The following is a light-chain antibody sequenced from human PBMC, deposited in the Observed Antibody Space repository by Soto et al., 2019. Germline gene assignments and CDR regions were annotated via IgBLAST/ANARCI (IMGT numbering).Light chain of an antibody. Sequence: QSVLTQPPSVSGAPGQRVTISCTGSSSNIGAGYDVHWYQQLPGIAPKLLIYGNSHRPSGVPDRFSASKSGTSASLAITGLQADDEADYYCQSYDNTLSGVLFGGGTQLTVL. J-gene: IGLJ2*01. CDR1: SSNIGAGYD. V-gene: IGLV1-40*01. CDR3: QSYDNTLSGVL. CDR2: GNS.